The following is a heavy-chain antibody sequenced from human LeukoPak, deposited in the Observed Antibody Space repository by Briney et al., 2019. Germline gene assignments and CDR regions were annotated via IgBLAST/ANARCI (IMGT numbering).Heavy chain of an antibody. Sequence: GGSLRLSCAASGFTFSSYAMSWVRQAPGKGLEWVSAISGSGGSTYYADSVKGRFTISRDNSKNTLYLQMNSLRAEDTAVYYCARDQFPVHLTTYYFDYWGQGTLVTVSS. V-gene: IGHV3-23*01. J-gene: IGHJ4*02. CDR3: ARDQFPVHLTTYYFDY. CDR1: GFTFSSYA. CDR2: ISGSGGST. D-gene: IGHD1-14*01.